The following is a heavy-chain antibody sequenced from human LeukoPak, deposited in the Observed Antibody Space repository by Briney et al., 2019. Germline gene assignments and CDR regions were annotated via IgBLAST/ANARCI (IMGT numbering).Heavy chain of an antibody. V-gene: IGHV1-46*01. CDR2: INPSGGST. CDR1: GYTFTSYY. D-gene: IGHD3-3*01. CDR3: AREEGFYYDFWSGYYGFDY. J-gene: IGHJ4*02. Sequence: GASVKVSCKASGYTFTSYYMHWVRQAPGQGLEWMGIINPSGGSTSYAQKFQGRVTMTRDTSTSTVYMGLSSLRSEDTAVYYCAREEGFYYDFWSGYYGFDYWGQGTLVTVSS.